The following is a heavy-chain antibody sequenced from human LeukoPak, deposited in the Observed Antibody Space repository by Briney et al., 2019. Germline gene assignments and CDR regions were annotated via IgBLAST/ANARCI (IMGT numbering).Heavy chain of an antibody. CDR1: GFTFSSYS. V-gene: IGHV3-21*01. CDR3: AREYCSGGSCYSTWFDP. J-gene: IGHJ5*02. Sequence: GGSLRLSCAASGFTFSSYSMNWVRQAPGKGLEWVSSISSSSSYIYYADSVKGRFTISRDNAKNSLYLQMNSLRAEDTAVYYCAREYCSGGSCYSTWFDPWGQGTLVTVSS. CDR2: ISSSSSYI. D-gene: IGHD2-15*01.